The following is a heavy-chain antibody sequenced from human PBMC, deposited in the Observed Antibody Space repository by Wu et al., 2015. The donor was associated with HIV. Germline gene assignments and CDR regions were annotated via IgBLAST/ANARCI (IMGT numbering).Heavy chain of an antibody. CDR3: ARDADGIVGAQIGRYFVL. J-gene: IGHJ2*01. D-gene: IGHD1-26*01. V-gene: IGHV1-18*01. CDR2: ISAYSGDT. Sequence: QFQLLQSGAEVKKSGASVKVSCKASGYIFTSYGLTWVRQAPGQGLEWMGYISAYSGDTNYAQKFQGRITMTTDTSTSTAYLDLRSLRSDDTATYFCARDADGIVGAQIGRYFVLWGPGTLVIVSS. CDR1: GYIFTSYG.